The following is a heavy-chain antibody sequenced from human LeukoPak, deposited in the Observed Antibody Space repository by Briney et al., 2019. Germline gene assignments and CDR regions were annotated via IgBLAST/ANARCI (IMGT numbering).Heavy chain of an antibody. Sequence: SETLSLICTVSGGSIRTSSYYWGWIRQPPGKGLEWIASIYYSGTIYSNGSLKSRVTISVETSKNQFSLKLSSVAAADTAVYYCARGYSSGWYQSWGQGTLVTVSS. V-gene: IGHV4-39*07. J-gene: IGHJ4*02. CDR3: ARGYSSGWYQS. CDR2: IYYSGTI. CDR1: GGSIRTSSYY. D-gene: IGHD6-19*01.